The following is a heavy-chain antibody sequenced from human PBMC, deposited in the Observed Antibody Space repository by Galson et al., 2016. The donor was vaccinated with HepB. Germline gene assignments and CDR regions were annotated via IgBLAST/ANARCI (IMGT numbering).Heavy chain of an antibody. Sequence: ENLSLTCTVSGGSISGYYWNWLRQSPVKGLEWIGYVHYGGTTNSNPSLQSRVTILLHTSKNQFSLELTSVTAADTAVYYCARCRGGYNHDFDSWGQGTLVTVSS. D-gene: IGHD5-24*01. J-gene: IGHJ4*02. CDR1: GGSISGYY. CDR3: ARCRGGYNHDFDS. CDR2: VHYGGTT. V-gene: IGHV4-59*01.